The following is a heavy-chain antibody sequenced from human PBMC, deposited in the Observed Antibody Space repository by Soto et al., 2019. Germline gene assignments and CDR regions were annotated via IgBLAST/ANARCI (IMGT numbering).Heavy chain of an antibody. V-gene: IGHV3-33*01. D-gene: IGHD4-17*01. Sequence: QVQLVESGGGVVQPGRSLRLSCAASGFTFSSYGMHWVRQAPGKGLEWVAVIWYDGSNKYYADSVKGRFTISRDNSKNPLYLQMNSLRAEDTAVYYCAREGYRDYGTTYCDGMDVWGQGTTVTVSS. CDR2: IWYDGSNK. CDR1: GFTFSSYG. J-gene: IGHJ6*02. CDR3: AREGYRDYGTTYCDGMDV.